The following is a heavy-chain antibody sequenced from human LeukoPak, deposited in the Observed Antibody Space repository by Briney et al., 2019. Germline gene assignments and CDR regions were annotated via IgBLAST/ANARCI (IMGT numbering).Heavy chain of an antibody. V-gene: IGHV4-59*01. D-gene: IGHD5-24*01. J-gene: IGHJ4*02. CDR1: GGSISSYY. CDR2: IYYSGST. Sequence: SETLSLTCTVSGGSISSYYWSWIRQPPGKGLEWIGYIYYSGSTNYNPSLKSRVTISVDTSKNQFSLKLSSVTAADTAVYYCARDLDGYNPNWGQGTLVTVSS. CDR3: ARDLDGYNPN.